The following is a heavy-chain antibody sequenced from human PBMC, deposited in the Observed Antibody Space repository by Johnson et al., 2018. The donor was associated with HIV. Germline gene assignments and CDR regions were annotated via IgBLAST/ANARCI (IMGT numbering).Heavy chain of an antibody. D-gene: IGHD2-2*01. CDR3: ARALPGDIVVVPAAQPYYAFDI. J-gene: IGHJ3*02. V-gene: IGHV3-7*04. CDR1: GFTFIRYW. Sequence: VQLVESGGGLVQPGGSLRLSCAASGFTFIRYWMSWVRQAPGKGLEWVANIKQDGSEKYYVDSVKGRFTISRDNAKNSLYLQMNSPRAEDTAVYYCARALPGDIVVVPAAQPYYAFDIWGQGTMVTVSS. CDR2: IKQDGSEK.